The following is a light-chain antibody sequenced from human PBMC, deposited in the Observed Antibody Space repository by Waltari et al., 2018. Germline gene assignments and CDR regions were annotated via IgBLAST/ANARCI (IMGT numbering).Light chain of an antibody. CDR2: CAS. CDR1: QSVLYSSNNKNY. CDR3: QQYLSTPGT. J-gene: IGKJ1*01. Sequence: DIVMTQSPDSLAVSLGERATINCKSSQSVLYSSNNKNYLAWYQQKPGQPPKLLIYCASTREAGFADRFSGSGAGTDFALNICILQAEDVAVYCCQQYLSTPGTFGQGTKVEMK. V-gene: IGKV4-1*01.